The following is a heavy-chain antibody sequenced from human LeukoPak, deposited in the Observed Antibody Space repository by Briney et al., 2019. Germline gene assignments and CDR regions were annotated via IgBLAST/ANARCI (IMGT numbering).Heavy chain of an antibody. Sequence: ASVKVSCKASGYTFTSYYMHWVRQAPGQGLEWMGIINPSGGSTSYAQKFQGRVTMTRDMSTSTVYMELSSLRSEDTAVYYCARDRGYYGSGSHPYNWFDPWGQGTMVTVSS. J-gene: IGHJ5*02. CDR1: GYTFTSYY. V-gene: IGHV1-46*01. D-gene: IGHD3-10*01. CDR3: ARDRGYYGSGSHPYNWFDP. CDR2: INPSGGST.